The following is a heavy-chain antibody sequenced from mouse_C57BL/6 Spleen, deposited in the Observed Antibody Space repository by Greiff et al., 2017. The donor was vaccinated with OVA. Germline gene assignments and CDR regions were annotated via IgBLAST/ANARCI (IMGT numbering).Heavy chain of an antibody. D-gene: IGHD1-1*01. CDR1: GYTFTSYW. CDR3: ARRVLITTEAMDY. Sequence: QVQLQQPGAELVKPGASVKLSCKASGYTFTSYWMQWVKQRPGQGLEWIGEIDPSDIYTNYNQKFKGKATLTVDTSSSTAYMQLSSLTSEDSAVYYCARRVLITTEAMDYWGQGTSVTVSS. J-gene: IGHJ4*01. CDR2: IDPSDIYT. V-gene: IGHV1-50*01.